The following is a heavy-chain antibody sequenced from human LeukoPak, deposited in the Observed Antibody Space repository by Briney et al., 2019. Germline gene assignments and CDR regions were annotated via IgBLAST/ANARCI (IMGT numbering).Heavy chain of an antibody. CDR1: GGSISSYY. Sequence: SETLSLTCTVSGGSISSYYWSWIRQPPGKGPEWIGYIYYGGSTNYNPALKGRVTISVDTSKNQFSLKLSSVTAADTAVYYCARAALGHYYMDVWGKGTTVTVSS. J-gene: IGHJ6*03. CDR2: IYYGGST. CDR3: ARAALGHYYMDV. V-gene: IGHV4-59*12.